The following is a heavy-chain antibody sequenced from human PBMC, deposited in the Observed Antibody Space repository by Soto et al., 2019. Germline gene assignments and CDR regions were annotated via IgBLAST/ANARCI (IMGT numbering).Heavy chain of an antibody. CDR2: INADNGDT. CDR3: CVTVIGDYDH. D-gene: IGHD3-16*01. Sequence: ASVKVSCKASGYTFTTYAIHWVRQAPGQSPEWMGWINADNGDTKYSQKFQGRVTITRDTSASTAYMALSSLRSDDTAVYYCCVTVIGDYDHWGQGTQVPVSS. J-gene: IGHJ4*02. V-gene: IGHV1-3*01. CDR1: GYTFTTYA.